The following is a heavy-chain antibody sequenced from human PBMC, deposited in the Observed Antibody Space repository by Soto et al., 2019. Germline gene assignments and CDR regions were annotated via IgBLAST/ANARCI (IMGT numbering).Heavy chain of an antibody. V-gene: IGHV3-48*03. D-gene: IGHD2-2*01. CDR1: GFTFSNYE. J-gene: IGHJ6*02. CDR2: IGNRGREI. Sequence: HPGGSLRLSCAASGFTFSNYEMNWVRQAPGKGLEWVSYIGNRGREIYYADSVKGRFTISRDNAKNSLYLQMNSLRAEDTAVYYCARDPAVYSGKFDYGLDVWGQGTTVTVSS. CDR3: ARDPAVYSGKFDYGLDV.